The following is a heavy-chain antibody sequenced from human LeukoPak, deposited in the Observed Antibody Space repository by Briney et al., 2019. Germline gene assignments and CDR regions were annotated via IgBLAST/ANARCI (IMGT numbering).Heavy chain of an antibody. J-gene: IGHJ6*03. Sequence: KAGGSLRLSCAASGFTFSDYYMSWIRRAPGKGLEWVSYISSSGSTIYYADSVKGRFTISRDNAKNSLYLQMNSLRAEDTAVYYCARKDIVVVPAAMYYYYYMDVWGKGTTVTVSS. CDR3: ARKDIVVVPAAMYYYYYMDV. V-gene: IGHV3-11*01. D-gene: IGHD2-2*01. CDR2: ISSSGSTI. CDR1: GFTFSDYY.